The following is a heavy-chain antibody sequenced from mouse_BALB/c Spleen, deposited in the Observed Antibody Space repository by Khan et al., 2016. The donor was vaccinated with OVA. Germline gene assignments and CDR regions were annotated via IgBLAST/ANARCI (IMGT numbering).Heavy chain of an antibody. CDR2: IDPFSGDT. J-gene: IGHJ3*01. V-gene: IGHV1S135*01. CDR1: GYSFTTYY. CDR3: TRHGYVAWFTY. Sequence: EVKLQESGPELMQPGASVKISCKASGYSFTTYYIHWVMQSPGKSLEWIGSIDPFSGDTTYNQKFKGKATLTVDKSSRTAYIHLSNLTSEDSAVDYCTRHGYVAWFTYWGQGTLVTVSA. D-gene: IGHD2-14*01.